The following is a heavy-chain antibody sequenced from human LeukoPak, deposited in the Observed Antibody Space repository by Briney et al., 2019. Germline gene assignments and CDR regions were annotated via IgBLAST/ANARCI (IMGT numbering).Heavy chain of an antibody. CDR3: ARDLLQATYYYDSSGYLNGY. J-gene: IGHJ4*02. CDR2: INHSGST. CDR1: GGSFSGYY. V-gene: IGHV4-34*01. Sequence: SETLSLTCAVYGGSFSGYYWSWIRQPPGKGLEWIGEINHSGSTNYNPSLKSRVTISVDTSKNQFSLKLSSVTAADTAVYYCARDLLQATYYYDSSGYLNGYWGQGTLVTVSS. D-gene: IGHD3-22*01.